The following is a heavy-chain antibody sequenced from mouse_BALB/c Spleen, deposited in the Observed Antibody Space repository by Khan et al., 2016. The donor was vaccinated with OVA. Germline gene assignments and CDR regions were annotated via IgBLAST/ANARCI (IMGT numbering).Heavy chain of an antibody. J-gene: IGHJ4*01. CDR1: GYTFTEYT. CDR2: INPKNGVT. V-gene: IGHV1-18*01. D-gene: IGHD3-3*01. CDR3: ARDAGRY. Sequence: EVQLQQSGPELVKPGASVKISCKTSGYTFTEYTLHWVKQSHGKSLEWIGVINPKNGVTSYNQKFKGKATLTVDKSSRTAYMEFRSLTSEDSAVYYCARDAGRYRGQGTSGTVSS.